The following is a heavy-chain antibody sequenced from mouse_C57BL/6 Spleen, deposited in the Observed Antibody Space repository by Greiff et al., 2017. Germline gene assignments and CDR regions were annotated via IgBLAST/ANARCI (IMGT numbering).Heavy chain of an antibody. CDR2: IWGVGST. J-gene: IGHJ3*01. V-gene: IGHV2-6*01. D-gene: IGHD2-2*01. CDR1: GFSLTSYG. Sequence: VKLVESGPGLVAPSQSLSITCTVSGFSLTSYGVDWVRQSPGKGLGWLGVIWGVGSTNYNSALKSRLSISKDNSKSPVFLKMNSLQTDDTAMYYCASGGYPFAYWGQGTLVTVS. CDR3: ASGGYPFAY.